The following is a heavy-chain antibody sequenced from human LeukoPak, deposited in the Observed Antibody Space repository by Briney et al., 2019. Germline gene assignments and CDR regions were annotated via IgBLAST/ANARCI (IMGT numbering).Heavy chain of an antibody. V-gene: IGHV4-31*03. CDR2: IYYSGTT. D-gene: IGHD3-22*01. CDR3: ARDYDRSGRFDY. J-gene: IGHJ4*02. Sequence: PSQTLSLTCTVSGGSIISGGYYWSWIRQHPGKGLEWIGYIYYSGTTYYNPSLKSRVTISVDTSENQFSLKLTSVTAADTAVYYCARDYDRSGRFDYWGQGTLVTVSS. CDR1: GGSIISGGYY.